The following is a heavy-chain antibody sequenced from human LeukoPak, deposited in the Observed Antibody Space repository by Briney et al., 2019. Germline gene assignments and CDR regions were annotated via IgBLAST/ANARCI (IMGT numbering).Heavy chain of an antibody. Sequence: GGSLRLSCAASGFTFSTYAMTWVRQAPGKGLEWVSGISGSGRSTYYADSVKGRFAISRDNSKNTLYLQMNSLRAEDTAVYYCARAYSSNWYNDYWGQGTLVTVSS. CDR3: ARAYSSNWYNDY. V-gene: IGHV3-23*01. J-gene: IGHJ4*02. CDR2: ISGSGRST. CDR1: GFTFSTYA. D-gene: IGHD6-13*01.